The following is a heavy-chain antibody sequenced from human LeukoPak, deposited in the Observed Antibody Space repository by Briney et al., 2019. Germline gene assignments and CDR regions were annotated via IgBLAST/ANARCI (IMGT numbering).Heavy chain of an antibody. V-gene: IGHV1-18*01. CDR3: ASGSGSSYYYYMDV. J-gene: IGHJ6*03. CDR1: GYTFTSYG. D-gene: IGHD3-10*01. Sequence: ASVKVSCKASGYTFTSYGISWVRQAPGQGLEWMGWISAYNGNTNYAQKLQGRVTMTTDTSTNTAYMELRSLRSDDTAVYYCASGSGSSYYYYMDVWGKGTTVTVSS. CDR2: ISAYNGNT.